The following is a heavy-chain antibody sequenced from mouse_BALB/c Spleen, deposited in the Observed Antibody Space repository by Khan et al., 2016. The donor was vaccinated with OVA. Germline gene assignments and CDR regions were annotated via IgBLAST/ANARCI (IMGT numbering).Heavy chain of an antibody. D-gene: IGHD1-1*01. V-gene: IGHV2-6-1*01. CDR3: SRQPYGHYYLIDY. J-gene: IGHJ4*01. Sequence: QVQLQESGPGLVAPSHSLSITCTISGFSLTNYGIHWVRQPPGKGLEWIGVIWSDGSKTYYSVLKSRLTISKENSKSQVFLKMHSLQIEDTAMYYCSRQPYGHYYLIDYWGQGTSVTVSA. CDR1: GFSLTNYG. CDR2: IWSDGSK.